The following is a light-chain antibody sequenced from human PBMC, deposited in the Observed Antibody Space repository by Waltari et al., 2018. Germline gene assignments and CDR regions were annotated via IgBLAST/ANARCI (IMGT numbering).Light chain of an antibody. CDR3: QQYNSYSPWT. CDR2: KAS. V-gene: IGKV1-5*03. J-gene: IGKJ1*01. Sequence: DIQMTQSPSTLSASVGDRVTITCRASPSISSWLAWYQQKPGKAPKVLIYKASSLESGVPSRFSGSGSGTEFTLTISSLQPDDFATYYCQQYNSYSPWTFGQGTKVEIK. CDR1: PSISSW.